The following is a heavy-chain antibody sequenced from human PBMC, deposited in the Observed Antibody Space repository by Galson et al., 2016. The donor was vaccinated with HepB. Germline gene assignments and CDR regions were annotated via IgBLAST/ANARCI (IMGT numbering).Heavy chain of an antibody. V-gene: IGHV4-4*02. CDR3: ARGDYDTRGYTMTFDY. CDR2: IYYSGST. Sequence: ETLSLTCAVSGGSVSSHNWWSWVRQPPGKGLEWIGYIYYSGSTNYDPSLKSRVTISVDTSKNQFSLKLNSVTAADTAVYYCARGDYDTRGYTMTFDYWGQGNLVTVFS. D-gene: IGHD3-22*01. J-gene: IGHJ4*02. CDR1: GGSVSSHNW.